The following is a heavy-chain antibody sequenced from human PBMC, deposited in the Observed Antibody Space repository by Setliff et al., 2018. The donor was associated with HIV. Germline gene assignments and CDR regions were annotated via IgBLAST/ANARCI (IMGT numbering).Heavy chain of an antibody. CDR3: AYSGRQLRGPYFDF. J-gene: IGHJ4*02. CDR1: GLSLSTSGVG. V-gene: IGHV2-5*01. Sequence: VSGPTLVNPTQTLTLTCTFSGLSLSTSGVGVGWIRQSPGKALEWLAFIYWNNNKHYSTSLKSRLTVTKDTSKNRVVFTMTNMDPVDTATYYCAYSGRQLRGPYFDFWGQGTPGTSPQ. D-gene: IGHD1-1*01. CDR2: IYWNNNK.